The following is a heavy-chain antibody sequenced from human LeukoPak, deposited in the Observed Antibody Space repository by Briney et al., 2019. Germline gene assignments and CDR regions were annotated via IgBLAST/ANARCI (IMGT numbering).Heavy chain of an antibody. CDR2: ISAYNGNT. Sequence: ASVKVSCKASGYTFTSYGISWVRQAPAQGLEWMGWISAYNGNTNYAQKLQGRVTMTTDTSTSTAYMELRSLRSDDTAVYYCARDVGGRETTWPLGYNWFDPWGQGTLVTVSS. CDR3: ARDVGGRETTWPLGYNWFDP. D-gene: IGHD1-26*01. CDR1: GYTFTSYG. J-gene: IGHJ5*02. V-gene: IGHV1-18*04.